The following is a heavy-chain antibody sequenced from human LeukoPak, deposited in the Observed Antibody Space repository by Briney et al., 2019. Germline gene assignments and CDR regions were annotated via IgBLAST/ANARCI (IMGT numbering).Heavy chain of an antibody. CDR3: AKQLGYCSDGSCYFDY. Sequence: GGSLRLSCAASVFSFSTYAMSWVRQVPGKGREWVSAISNSGGSTYSADSVKGRFTISRDNSKNTLYLQMNNLRAEDTAVYHCAKQLGYCSDGSCYFDYWGQGTLVTVSS. CDR2: ISNSGGST. D-gene: IGHD2-15*01. J-gene: IGHJ4*02. V-gene: IGHV3-23*01. CDR1: VFSFSTYA.